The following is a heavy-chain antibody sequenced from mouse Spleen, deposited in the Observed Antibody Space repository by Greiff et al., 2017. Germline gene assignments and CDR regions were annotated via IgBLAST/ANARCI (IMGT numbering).Heavy chain of an antibody. D-gene: IGHD3-2*02. Sequence: VQLQQPGAELVKPGASVKLSCKASGYTFTSYWMHWVKQRPGQGLEWIGMIHPNSGSTNYNEKFKSKATLTVDKSSSTAYMQLSSLTSEDSAVYYCARDSAGHTPWFAYWGQGTLVTVSA. J-gene: IGHJ3*01. CDR1: GYTFTSYW. CDR2: IHPNSGST. V-gene: IGHV1-64*01. CDR3: ARDSAGHTPWFAY.